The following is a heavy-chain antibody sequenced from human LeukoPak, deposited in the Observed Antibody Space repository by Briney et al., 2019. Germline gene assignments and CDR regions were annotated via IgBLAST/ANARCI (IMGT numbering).Heavy chain of an antibody. D-gene: IGHD3-22*01. CDR1: GYTFTSYG. V-gene: IGHV1-18*01. CDR3: ARKYGDYYDSSGYLY. J-gene: IGHJ4*02. Sequence: ASVKVSCKASGYTFTSYGISWVRQAPGQGLEWMGWISAYNGNTNYAQKLQGRVTMTTDTSTSTAYMELRSLRSDDTAVYYCARKYGDYYDSSGYLYWGQGTLVTVPS. CDR2: ISAYNGNT.